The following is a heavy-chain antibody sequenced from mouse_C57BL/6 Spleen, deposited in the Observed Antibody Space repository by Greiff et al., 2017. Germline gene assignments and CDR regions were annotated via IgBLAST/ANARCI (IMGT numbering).Heavy chain of an antibody. V-gene: IGHV1-15*01. CDR2: IDPETGGT. D-gene: IGHD1-1*01. CDR1: GYTFTDYE. Sequence: QVQLKQSGAELVRPGASVTLSCKASGYTFTDYEMHWVKQTPVHGLEWIGAIDPETGGTAYNQKFKGKAILTADKSSSTAYMERRSLTSEDSAVYYCTRTVVAHDAMDYWGQGTSLTVSS. CDR3: TRTVVAHDAMDY. J-gene: IGHJ4*01.